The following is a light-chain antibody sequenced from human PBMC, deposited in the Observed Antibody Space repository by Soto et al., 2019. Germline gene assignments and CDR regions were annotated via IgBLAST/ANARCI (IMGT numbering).Light chain of an antibody. J-gene: IGKJ1*01. CDR2: AAT. CDR1: QSISTY. V-gene: IGKV1-39*01. CDR3: QQYNGYSTWT. Sequence: DIQMTQSPSSLSASVGDRVTITCRASQSISTYLNWYQQKPGKAPRLLIFAATRLQRGVPSRFTGSGSGTDFTLTISSLQPDDFATYYCQQYNGYSTWTFGQGTKVDIK.